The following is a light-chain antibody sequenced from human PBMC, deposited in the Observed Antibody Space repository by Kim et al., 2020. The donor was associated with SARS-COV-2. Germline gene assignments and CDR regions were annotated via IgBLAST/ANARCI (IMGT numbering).Light chain of an antibody. J-gene: IGLJ3*02. CDR1: KLGDKY. V-gene: IGLV3-1*01. CDR3: QAWDSSTAV. CDR2: QHT. Sequence: SYELTQPPSVPVSPGQTASITCPGAKLGDKYAYWYQQKPGQSPVLVIYQHTKRPSGISRRFSGSSSGNTATLTISPAQTVDEADYYCQAWDSSTAVFGGGTQLTVL.